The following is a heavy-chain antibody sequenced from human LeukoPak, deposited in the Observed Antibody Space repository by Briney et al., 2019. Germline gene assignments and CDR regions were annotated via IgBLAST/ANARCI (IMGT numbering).Heavy chain of an antibody. Sequence: ASVKVSCKASGYSFTGYYIHWVRQAPGQGLEWMGWINPNSGATNYAQKFQGRVTMTRDTSISTAYMELSSLRSEDTAVYFCARGVVVITPHFDFRGQGTLVTVSS. CDR1: GYSFTGYY. D-gene: IGHD3-22*01. J-gene: IGHJ4*02. V-gene: IGHV1-2*02. CDR3: ARGVVVITPHFDF. CDR2: INPNSGAT.